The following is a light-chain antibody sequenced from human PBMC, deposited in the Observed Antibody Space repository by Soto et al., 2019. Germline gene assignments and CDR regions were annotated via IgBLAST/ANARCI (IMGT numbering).Light chain of an antibody. J-gene: IGLJ2*01. CDR3: QSYDNSLSGAG. V-gene: IGLV1-40*01. CDR2: GNS. CDR1: SSNIGAGYD. Sequence: QSVLTQPPSVSGAPGQRVTISCTGSSSNIGAGYDVHWYQQLPGTAPKLLIYGNSNRPSGVPDRFSGSKSGTSASLAITGRQAEDEADQDGQSYDNSLSGAGFGGGTKRTVL.